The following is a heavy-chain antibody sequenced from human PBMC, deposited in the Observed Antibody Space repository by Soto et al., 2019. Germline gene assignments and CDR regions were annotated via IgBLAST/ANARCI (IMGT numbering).Heavy chain of an antibody. J-gene: IGHJ6*02. CDR1: GFTVSSNY. CDR3: ASSAPGV. D-gene: IGHD6-19*01. CDR2: IYSGGST. V-gene: IGHV3-53*01. Sequence: SGGSLSISWASSGFTVSSNYMSWVRQAPGKGLEWVSVIYSGGSTYYADSVKGRFTISRDNSKNTLYLQMNSLRAEDTAVYYCASSAPGVWGQGTTVNVSS.